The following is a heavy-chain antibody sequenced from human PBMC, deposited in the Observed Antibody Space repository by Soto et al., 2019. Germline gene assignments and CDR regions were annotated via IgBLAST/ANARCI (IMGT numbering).Heavy chain of an antibody. V-gene: IGHV4-4*02. CDR2: ISHSGTT. J-gene: IGHJ3*02. D-gene: IGHD3-22*01. CDR3: ARVQYESSGYGALDI. CDR1: GGYISRSNW. Sequence: QVQLQESGPGLVKPSGTLSLTCAVSGGYISRSNWWSWVRQAPGKGLEWIGEISHSGTTNYNPSLKSRATLSVDKSKTQFSLKVTSVTAADTAVYYCARVQYESSGYGALDIWGQGTMVTVSS.